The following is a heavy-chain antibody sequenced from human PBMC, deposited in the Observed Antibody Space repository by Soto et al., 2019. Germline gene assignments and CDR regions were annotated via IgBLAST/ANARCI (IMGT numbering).Heavy chain of an antibody. Sequence: QLQLQESGPGLVKPSETLSLSCTVSGGSITSSSYWGWIRQPPGKGLEWIGRIYRTGNTYYNPSPRGRVTISADTSKNQFSRNLSSVTAADTAVYYCRSSSRYSTDVWGQGTTVYVSS. V-gene: IGHV4-39*01. CDR2: IYRTGNT. J-gene: IGHJ6*02. CDR3: RSSSRYSTDV. D-gene: IGHD6-13*01. CDR1: GGSITSSSY.